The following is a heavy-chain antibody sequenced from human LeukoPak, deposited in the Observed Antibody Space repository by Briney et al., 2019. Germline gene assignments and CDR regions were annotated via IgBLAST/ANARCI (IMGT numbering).Heavy chain of an antibody. D-gene: IGHD5-18*01. CDR2: INPTGGST. CDR3: ARSDTAMVTDGVDY. V-gene: IGHV1-46*01. CDR1: GYTFTSYY. Sequence: GASVKVSCKASGYTFTSYYMHWVRQAPGQGLEWMGLINPTGGSTGYAQKLQGRVTMTTDTSTSTAYMELRSLRSDDTAVYYCARSDTAMVTDGVDYWGQGTLVTVSS. J-gene: IGHJ4*02.